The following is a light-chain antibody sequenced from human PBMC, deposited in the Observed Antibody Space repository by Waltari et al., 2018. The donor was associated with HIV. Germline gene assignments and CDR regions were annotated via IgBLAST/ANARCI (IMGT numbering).Light chain of an antibody. J-gene: IGKJ3*01. CDR3: QQYSNWPLT. Sequence: EKVMTQSPATLSVSPGERATFTCRASQSVNNNLAWYQQKPGQAPRLLIYDASTRATNIPARFSGSGSGTDFTLTISSLQSEDFAVYYCQQYSNWPLTFGPGTKVDIK. CDR2: DAS. CDR1: QSVNNN. V-gene: IGKV3-15*01.